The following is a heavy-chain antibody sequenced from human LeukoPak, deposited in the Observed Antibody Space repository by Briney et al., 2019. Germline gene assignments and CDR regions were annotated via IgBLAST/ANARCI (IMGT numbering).Heavy chain of an antibody. CDR2: INPNSGGT. J-gene: IGHJ6*02. V-gene: IGHV1-2*04. CDR3: ARPERGGVYGSGSYSPYYYYGMDV. Sequence: ASVKVSCKASGYTFTGYYMHWVRQAPGQGLEWMGWINPNSGGTNYAQKFQGWVTMTRDTSISTAYMELSRLRSDDTAVYYCARPERGGVYGSGSYSPYYYYGMDVWGQGTTVTVSS. D-gene: IGHD3-10*01. CDR1: GYTFTGYY.